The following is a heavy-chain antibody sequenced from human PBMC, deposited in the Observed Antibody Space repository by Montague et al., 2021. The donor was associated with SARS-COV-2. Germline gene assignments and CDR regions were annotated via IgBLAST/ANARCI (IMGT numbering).Heavy chain of an antibody. V-gene: IGHV4-31*01. J-gene: IGHJ6*02. CDR1: GGSMISGGYY. CDR3: VRDGGLRFSGGAMDV. Sequence: TLPLTCNVSGGSMISGGYYWSWIRQPPGKGLEWIGYVYSGGTTYYNPSLKSLVTISEDMSKNQFSLRLTSVTAADTAVYYCVRDGGLRFSGGAMDVWGQGTTVTVSS. CDR2: VYSGGTT. D-gene: IGHD3-3*01.